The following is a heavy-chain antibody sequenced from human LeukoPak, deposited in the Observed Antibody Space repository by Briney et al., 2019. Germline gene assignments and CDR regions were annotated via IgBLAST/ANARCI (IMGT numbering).Heavy chain of an antibody. Sequence: PSETLSLTCTVSGGSISSYYWSWIRQPPGKGLEWIGYIYYSGSTNYNPSPKSRVTISVDTSKNQFSLKLSSVTAADTAVYYCARVYSSGWYYFDYWGQGTLVTVSS. CDR1: GGSISSYY. CDR2: IYYSGST. D-gene: IGHD6-19*01. CDR3: ARVYSSGWYYFDY. V-gene: IGHV4-59*01. J-gene: IGHJ4*02.